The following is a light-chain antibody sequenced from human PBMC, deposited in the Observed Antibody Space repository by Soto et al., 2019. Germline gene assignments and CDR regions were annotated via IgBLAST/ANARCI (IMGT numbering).Light chain of an antibody. CDR1: QSISSW. J-gene: IGKJ1*01. CDR3: HQYNRPWT. V-gene: IGKV1-5*03. CDR2: KAS. Sequence: DIQMTQSRSTLSASVGDRVTITCRASQSISSWLAWYQQKPGKAPKLLIYKASSLESGVPSRFSGSGSGTEFTLTISRLQPDDFATYYCHQYNRPWTFGQGTKVEIK.